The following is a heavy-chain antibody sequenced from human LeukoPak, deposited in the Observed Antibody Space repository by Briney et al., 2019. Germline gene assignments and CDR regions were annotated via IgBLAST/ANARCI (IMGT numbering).Heavy chain of an antibody. CDR2: INPNSGGT. Sequence: ASVKVSCKASGYTFTGYYMHWVRQAPGQGLEWMGWINPNSGGTNYAQKFQGRVTMTRDTSISTAYMELSRLRSDDTAVYYCERDSSGYRSYRYGNYYYGMDVWGQGTTVTVSS. D-gene: IGHD3-16*02. CDR1: GYTFTGYY. CDR3: ERDSSGYRSYRYGNYYYGMDV. J-gene: IGHJ6*02. V-gene: IGHV1-2*02.